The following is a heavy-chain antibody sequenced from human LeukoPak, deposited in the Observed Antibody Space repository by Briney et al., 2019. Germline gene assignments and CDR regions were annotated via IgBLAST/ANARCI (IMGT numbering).Heavy chain of an antibody. CDR3: AREGFLEWLNRAFDI. CDR2: IWYDGSNK. V-gene: IGHV3-33*01. CDR1: GFTFSSYG. D-gene: IGHD3-3*01. Sequence: PGGSLRLSCAASGFTFSSYGMHWVRQAPGKGLEWVAVIWYDGSNKYYADSVKGRFTISRDNSKNTLYLQMNSLRAEDTAVYYCAREGFLEWLNRAFDIWGQGTMVTVSS. J-gene: IGHJ3*02.